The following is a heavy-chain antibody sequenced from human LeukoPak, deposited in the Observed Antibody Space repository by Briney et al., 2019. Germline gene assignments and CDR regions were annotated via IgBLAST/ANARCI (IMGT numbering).Heavy chain of an antibody. CDR2: ITGSGGST. J-gene: IGHJ4*02. V-gene: IGHV3-23*01. Sequence: GGSLRLSCTASGFTFSSHAMTWVRQAPGKGLEWGSSITGSGGSTFYAASVKGRFTISRDNSKNTLYLQMNNLRAEDTAVYYCAKLGISDGIDYWGQGTLVSVS. CDR1: GFTFSSHA. D-gene: IGHD3-16*01. CDR3: AKLGISDGIDY.